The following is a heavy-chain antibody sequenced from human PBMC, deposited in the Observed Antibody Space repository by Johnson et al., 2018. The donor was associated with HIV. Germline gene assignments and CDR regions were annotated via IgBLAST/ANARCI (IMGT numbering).Heavy chain of an antibody. D-gene: IGHD3-10*01. CDR1: GFTFSSYG. V-gene: IGHV3-7*01. CDR2: LKQDGREK. J-gene: IGHJ3*02. CDR3: AKKEGGFGEAIDAFDI. Sequence: EVQLVESGGGVVQPGGSLRLSCAASGFTFSSYGMHWVRQAPGKGLEWVANLKQDGREKYYVDSVKGRFPISRDNSKNTLYLQMNSLGAEDTAVYYCAKKEGGFGEAIDAFDIWGQGTMVTVSS.